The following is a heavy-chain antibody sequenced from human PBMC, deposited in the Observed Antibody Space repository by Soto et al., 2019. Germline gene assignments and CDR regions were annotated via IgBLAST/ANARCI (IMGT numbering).Heavy chain of an antibody. J-gene: IGHJ4*02. V-gene: IGHV3-23*01. D-gene: IGHD2-8*01. CDR3: AKTIMVPHFDY. CDR2: ISGSGNST. Sequence: GSLRLSCAASGFTLSSYAMSWVRQAPGKGLEWVSLISGSGNSTYYADSVKGRFTISRDKSKNTLYLQMNSLRAEDTALYYCAKTIMVPHFDYWGQGTLVTVSS. CDR1: GFTLSSYA.